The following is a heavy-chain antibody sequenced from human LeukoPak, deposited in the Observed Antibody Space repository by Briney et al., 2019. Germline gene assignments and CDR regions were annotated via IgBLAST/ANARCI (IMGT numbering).Heavy chain of an antibody. D-gene: IGHD3-22*01. J-gene: IGHJ4*02. V-gene: IGHV1-8*01. CDR1: GYTFTSYN. Sequence: ASVKVSCKASGYTFTSYNINWVRQATGQGLEWMGWMNPNSGNTAYAQKFRGRVTMTRNTSTSTAYMELSGLRFEDSAVYYCVPYYDFSCYKDWGQGTLVTVSS. CDR2: MNPNSGNT. CDR3: VPYYDFSCYKD.